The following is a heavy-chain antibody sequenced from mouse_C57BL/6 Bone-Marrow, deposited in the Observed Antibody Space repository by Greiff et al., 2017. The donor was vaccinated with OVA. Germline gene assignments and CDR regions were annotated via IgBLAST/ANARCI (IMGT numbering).Heavy chain of an antibody. CDR1: EYEFPSHD. CDR2: INSDGGST. D-gene: IGHD2-4*01. Sequence: EVQGVESGGGLVQPGESLQLSCESTEYEFPSHDMSWVRKTPEKRLELVAAINSDGGSTYYPDTMERRFIISRDNTKKTLYLQMSSLRSDDTALCYCARQGDYGWYFDVWGTGTTVTVSS. J-gene: IGHJ1*03. CDR3: ARQGDYGWYFDV. V-gene: IGHV5-2*01.